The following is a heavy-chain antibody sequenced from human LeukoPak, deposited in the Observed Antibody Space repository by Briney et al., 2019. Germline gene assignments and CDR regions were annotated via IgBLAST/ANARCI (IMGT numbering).Heavy chain of an antibody. D-gene: IGHD7-27*01. J-gene: IGHJ2*01. CDR1: GFTVSSYY. V-gene: IGHV3-66*01. CDR2: IYSGGST. Sequence: GGSLRLSCAASGFTVSSYYMSWVRQVPGKGLKWLSVIYSGGSTYYADSVKGRFTISRDNSKNTLYLQMNSLRAEDTAVYYCARDLGLYWYFDLWGRGTLVTVSS. CDR3: ARDLGLYWYFDL.